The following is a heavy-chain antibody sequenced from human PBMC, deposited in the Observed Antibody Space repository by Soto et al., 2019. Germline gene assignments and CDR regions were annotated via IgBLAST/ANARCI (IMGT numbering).Heavy chain of an antibody. D-gene: IGHD2-2*02. Sequence: GGSMRLSWAASGFTFSSYAMSWVRQAPGKGLEWVSAISGSGGSTYYADSVKGRFTISRDNSKNTLYLQMTSLRAEDTAVYYCAKDSVPAAILPSWFDPWGQGTLVTVSS. J-gene: IGHJ5*02. V-gene: IGHV3-23*01. CDR2: ISGSGGST. CDR1: GFTFSSYA. CDR3: AKDSVPAAILPSWFDP.